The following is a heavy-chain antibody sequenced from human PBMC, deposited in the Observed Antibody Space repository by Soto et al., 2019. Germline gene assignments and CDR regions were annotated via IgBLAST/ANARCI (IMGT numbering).Heavy chain of an antibody. D-gene: IGHD6-13*01. CDR1: GGSFSGYY. CDR2: INHSGST. J-gene: IGHJ6*02. CDR3: ASSSSSYYYYGMDV. Sequence: SETLSLTCAVYGGSFSGYYWSWIRQPPGKGLEWIGEINHSGSTNYSPSLKSRVTISVDTSKNQFSLKLSSVTAADTAVYYCASSSSSYYYYGMDVWGQGTTVTVSS. V-gene: IGHV4-34*01.